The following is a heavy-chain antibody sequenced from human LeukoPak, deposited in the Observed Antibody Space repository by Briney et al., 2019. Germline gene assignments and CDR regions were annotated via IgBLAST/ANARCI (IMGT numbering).Heavy chain of an antibody. V-gene: IGHV3-7*01. CDR3: ARKLRITGEYYSSYGMDV. Sequence: GGSLRLSCEAAGFTFSSYWMGWVRQAPGKGVEWGANIKQDGSEKYSVDSVKGGFTISGDNAKNSLYLQMDSLSAEDTDVYYCARKLRITGEYYSSYGMDVWGQGTTVTVSS. CDR1: GFTFSSYW. D-gene: IGHD1-14*01. J-gene: IGHJ6*02. CDR2: IKQDGSEK.